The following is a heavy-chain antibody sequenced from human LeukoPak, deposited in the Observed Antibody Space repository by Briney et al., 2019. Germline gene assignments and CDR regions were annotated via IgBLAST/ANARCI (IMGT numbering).Heavy chain of an antibody. Sequence: GGSLRLSCAASGFTFSSYSMNWVRQAPGKGLEWVSAISDSGGTYYADSVKGRFTISRDISKNTLYLQMNSLRAEDTAVYYCAKLEYLAGGQGTLVTVSS. J-gene: IGHJ4*02. CDR2: ISDSGGT. D-gene: IGHD3-3*01. V-gene: IGHV3-23*01. CDR3: AKLEYLA. CDR1: GFTFSSYS.